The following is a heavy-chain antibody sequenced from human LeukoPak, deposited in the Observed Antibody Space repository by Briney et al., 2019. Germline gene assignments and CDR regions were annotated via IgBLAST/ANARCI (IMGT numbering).Heavy chain of an antibody. D-gene: IGHD2-15*01. J-gene: IGHJ4*02. V-gene: IGHV1-69*06. CDR2: IIPIFGTA. CDR3: ASPKAGYCSGGSCYYFDY. CDR1: GGTFSSYA. Sequence: GVSVKVSCKASGGTFSSYAISWVRQAPGQGLEWMGEIIPIFGTANYAQKFQGRVTITADKSTSTAYMELSSLRSEDTAVYYCASPKAGYCSGGSCYYFDYWGQGTLVTVSS.